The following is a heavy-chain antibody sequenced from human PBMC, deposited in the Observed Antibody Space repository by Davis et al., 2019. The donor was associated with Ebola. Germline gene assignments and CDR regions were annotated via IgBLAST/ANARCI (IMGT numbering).Heavy chain of an antibody. CDR3: ARRGLTVAVVKYYYGMDV. CDR1: GFTFSSYS. Sequence: GESLNISCAASGFTFSSYSMNSVRQAPATGLEWVSPISSSSSYIYYADSVKGRFTISRDNAKNSLYLQMNSLRAEDTAVYYCARRGLTVAVVKYYYGMDVWGKGTTVTVSS. CDR2: ISSSSSYI. J-gene: IGHJ6*04. V-gene: IGHV3-21*01. D-gene: IGHD3-22*01.